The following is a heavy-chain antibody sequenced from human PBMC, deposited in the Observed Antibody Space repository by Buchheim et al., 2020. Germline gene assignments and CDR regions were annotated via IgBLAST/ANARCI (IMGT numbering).Heavy chain of an antibody. CDR2: ISSSANTI. CDR1: GFTFSGYE. V-gene: IGHV3-48*03. CDR3: ARLGPKYYYYYMDV. Sequence: EVQLVESGGGLLQPGGSLRLSCAASGFTFSGYEINWVRQAPGKGLEWVSYISSSANTISYADSVKGRFTISSDNAKNSLYLQMNSLRAEDTAVYYCARLGPKYYYYYMDVWGKGTT. J-gene: IGHJ6*03.